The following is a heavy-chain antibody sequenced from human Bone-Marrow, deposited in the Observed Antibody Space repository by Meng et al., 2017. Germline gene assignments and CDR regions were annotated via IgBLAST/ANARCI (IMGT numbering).Heavy chain of an antibody. D-gene: IGHD3-22*01. CDR1: GFTFRTYC. Sequence: GESLKISCAVSGFTFRTYCLKWVRQAPGKGLEWVANIKQDGSEKYYVDSVKGRFTISRDNAKNSLYLQMNSLRAEDTAVYYCAREQYYYDSSGYFGAFDIWGQGTMVTVSS. CDR3: AREQYYYDSSGYFGAFDI. CDR2: IKQDGSEK. V-gene: IGHV3-7*01. J-gene: IGHJ3*02.